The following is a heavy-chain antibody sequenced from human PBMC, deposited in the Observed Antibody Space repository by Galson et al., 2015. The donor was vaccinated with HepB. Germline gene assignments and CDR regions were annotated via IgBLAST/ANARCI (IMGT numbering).Heavy chain of an antibody. CDR3: AKPHRITIFGVGTGRIGWFDP. V-gene: IGHV3-23*01. Sequence: SLRLSCAASGFTFSSYAMSWVRQAPGKGLEWVSAISGSGGSTYYADSVKGRFTISRDNSKNTLYLQMNSLRAEDTAVYYCAKPHRITIFGVGTGRIGWFDPWGQGTLVTVSS. D-gene: IGHD3-3*01. J-gene: IGHJ5*02. CDR1: GFTFSSYA. CDR2: ISGSGGST.